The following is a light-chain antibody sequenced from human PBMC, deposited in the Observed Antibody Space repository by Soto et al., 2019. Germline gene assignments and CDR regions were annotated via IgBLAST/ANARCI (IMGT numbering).Light chain of an antibody. CDR2: GAS. V-gene: IGKV3-15*01. CDR3: QQYDAWPRT. J-gene: IGKJ4*01. Sequence: EIMLTQSPGTLSLSPGERATLSCRASQSVSGSLAWYQQKPGQAPRLLIYGASTRAPDVPARFSGSGSGTEFTLTINSLQSEDFAVYYCQQYDAWPRTFGGGTKVDIK. CDR1: QSVSGS.